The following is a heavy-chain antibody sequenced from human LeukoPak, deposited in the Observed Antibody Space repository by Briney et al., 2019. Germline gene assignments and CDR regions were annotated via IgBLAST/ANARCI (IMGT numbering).Heavy chain of an antibody. CDR3: ADPGPFSSGWLDAFDV. D-gene: IGHD6-19*01. V-gene: IGHV3-66*01. J-gene: IGHJ3*01. Sequence: GGSLRLSCAASGFTVGSNYVIWVRHAPRMGLEWVSILYSGGTTYYADSVKGRFTISRDKSQNTVYLQMNSLRVEDTAVYFCADPGPFSSGWLDAFDVWGQGTMVTVSS. CDR1: GFTVGSNY. CDR2: LYSGGTT.